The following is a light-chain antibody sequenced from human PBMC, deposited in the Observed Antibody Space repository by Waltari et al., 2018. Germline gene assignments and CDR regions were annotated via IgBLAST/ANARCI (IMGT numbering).Light chain of an antibody. V-gene: IGLV4-69*01. CDR3: QTWDTGTHVV. Sequence: QLVLTQSPSASASLGASVKLTCTLSSGHSDYAIAWHQQQPGKGPRYLMKVHGYGGHDKGDGIPGRFSGSSSGAERYLTISSLQSEDEADYYCQTWDTGTHVVFGGGTKLTVL. CDR2: VHGYGGH. CDR1: SGHSDYA. J-gene: IGLJ2*01.